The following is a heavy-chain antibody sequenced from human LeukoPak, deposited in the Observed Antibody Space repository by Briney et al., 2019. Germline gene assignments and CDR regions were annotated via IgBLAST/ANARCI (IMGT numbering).Heavy chain of an antibody. CDR1: GFTFSNYW. J-gene: IGHJ4*02. Sequence: GGSLRLSCAASGFTFSNYWMGWVRQAPGKGLEWVANIKEDGSAKYNVDSVQGRFTISRDNAKNSLFLQMDSLRAEDTAVSYCARDGGRNFDHWGQGTLVTVSS. CDR3: ARDGGRNFDH. V-gene: IGHV3-7*01. CDR2: IKEDGSAK.